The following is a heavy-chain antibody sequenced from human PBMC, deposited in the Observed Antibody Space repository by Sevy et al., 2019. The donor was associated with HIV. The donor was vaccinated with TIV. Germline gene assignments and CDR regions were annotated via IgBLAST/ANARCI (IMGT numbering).Heavy chain of an antibody. Sequence: GGSLRLSCTASGITLNTYAMKWVRQAPGKGLEWVSGISDSGSYTYYADSVKGRFTISRDNTKNTVSLQMNSLRAEDTAVCYCAKDRYGSGGNCPLDYWGRGTLVTVSS. V-gene: IGHV3-23*01. CDR3: AKDRYGSGGNCPLDY. CDR2: ISDSGSYT. CDR1: GITLNTYA. J-gene: IGHJ4*02. D-gene: IGHD2-15*01.